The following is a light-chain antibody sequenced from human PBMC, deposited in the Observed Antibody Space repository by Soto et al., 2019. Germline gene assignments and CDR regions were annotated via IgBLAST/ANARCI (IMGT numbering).Light chain of an antibody. V-gene: IGKV3-20*01. CDR1: QSVSSSY. CDR2: GAS. J-gene: IGKJ1*01. Sequence: NVLTPAPGTPFFSPGGKDPPPSRARQSVSSSYLAWYQQKPGQAPRLLIYGASSRATGIPDRFSGSGSGTDFTLTISRLETEDFAVYYCQQYDNSPQTFGQGTKVDIK. CDR3: QQYDNSPQT.